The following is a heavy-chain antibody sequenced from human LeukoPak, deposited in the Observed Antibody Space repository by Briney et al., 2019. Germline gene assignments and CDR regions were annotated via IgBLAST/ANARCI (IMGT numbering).Heavy chain of an antibody. CDR2: ISYDGSNK. D-gene: IGHD4-23*01. CDR1: GFTFSSYA. V-gene: IGHV3-30-3*01. CDR3: ARDGPVVTPVSSFDY. Sequence: GGSLRLSCAASGFTFSSYAMHWVRQAPGKGLEWVAVISYDGSNKYYADSVKGRFTISRDNSKNTLYLQMNSLRAEDTAVYYCARDGPVVTPVSSFDYWGQGTLVTVSS. J-gene: IGHJ4*02.